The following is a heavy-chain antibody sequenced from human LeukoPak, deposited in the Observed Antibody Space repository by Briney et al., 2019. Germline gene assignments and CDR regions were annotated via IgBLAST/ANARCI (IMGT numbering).Heavy chain of an antibody. J-gene: IGHJ4*02. V-gene: IGHV1-8*01. CDR3: ARGRGYDFWSNYYYFDY. Sequence: ASVKVSCKASGYTFTNYDISWVRQATGQGLEWMGWMNPNSGNTDFAQKFQGRVAMTRNTSITTAYMELSALRSVDTAVYYCARGRGYDFWSNYYYFDYWGQGILVTVSS. D-gene: IGHD3-3*01. CDR1: GYTFTNYD. CDR2: MNPNSGNT.